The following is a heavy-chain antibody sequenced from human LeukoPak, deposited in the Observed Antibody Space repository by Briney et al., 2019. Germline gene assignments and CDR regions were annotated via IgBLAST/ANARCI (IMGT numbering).Heavy chain of an antibody. CDR1: AFTFSSNW. D-gene: IGHD6-25*01. CDR3: ARDPGSDQRGWYFDL. CDR2: INSDGSDI. Sequence: LSGGSLRLSCAASAFTFSSNWMHWVRQAPGKGMVWLLRINSDGSDIGYADSVRGRFTISRDNAKNTVYLQMDSLSAEDSAVYYCARDPGSDQRGWYFDLWGRGTLVTVSS. V-gene: IGHV3-74*01. J-gene: IGHJ2*01.